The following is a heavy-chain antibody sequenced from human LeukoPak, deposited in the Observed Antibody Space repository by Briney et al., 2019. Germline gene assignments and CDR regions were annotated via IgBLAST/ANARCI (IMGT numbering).Heavy chain of an antibody. CDR1: GFTFSDYT. J-gene: IGHJ4*02. CDR2: TIASDGNI. D-gene: IGHD5-12*01. CDR3: ARDPVINSGYDWDS. Sequence: GGSLRLSCSASGFTFSDYTMSWIRQAPGKGLECICIRTIASDGNIYYAESVKGRFTIARDNAKNSLYLQMNSLRAEDTAVYYCARDPVINSGYDWDSWGQGIQVTVSS. V-gene: IGHV3-11*01.